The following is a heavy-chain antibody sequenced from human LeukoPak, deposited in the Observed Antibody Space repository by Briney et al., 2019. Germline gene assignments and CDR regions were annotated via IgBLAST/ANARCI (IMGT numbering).Heavy chain of an antibody. D-gene: IGHD3-16*01. CDR1: GFTFRRYA. CDR3: AKDQEWGNPGLRVSPRDAFDI. V-gene: IGHV3-23*01. Sequence: PRGSLRLSCAVSGFTFRRYAMSSVRQAPGTGLEWVSAISGSGGSTYYAESLTGRFTISRDNSKNTLYLQMTSLRAEDTAVYYCAKDQEWGNPGLRVSPRDAFDIWGQGTMVTVSS. CDR2: ISGSGGST. J-gene: IGHJ3*02.